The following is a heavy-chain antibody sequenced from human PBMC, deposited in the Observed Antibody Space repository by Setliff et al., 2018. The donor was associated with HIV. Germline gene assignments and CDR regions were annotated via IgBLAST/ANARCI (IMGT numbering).Heavy chain of an antibody. Sequence: SETLSLTCAVSGGSISSTNWWNWVRQPPGKGLEGIGEIYHSGNTDYNPSLKSGVTRSVDKYKNQFSLKLTSVTAADTAVYYCARVAAGTYGKGDWFDPWGRGTQVTVSS. D-gene: IGHD3-10*01. V-gene: IGHV4-4*02. J-gene: IGHJ5*02. CDR2: IYHSGNT. CDR3: ARVAAGTYGKGDWFDP. CDR1: GGSISSTNW.